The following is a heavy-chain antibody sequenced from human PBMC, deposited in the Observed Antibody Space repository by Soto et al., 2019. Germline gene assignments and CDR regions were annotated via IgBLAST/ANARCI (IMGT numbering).Heavy chain of an antibody. V-gene: IGHV3-23*01. Sequence: EVQLLESGGGLVQPGGSLRLSCAASGFNFRSYGLSWVRQAPGKGLEWVSDISGSGSVTNYADSVKGRFTISRDNSNNTLTLQMDSLRADDTAVYYCAKGGVAAARGYFDHWGQGTRVTVSS. D-gene: IGHD6-13*01. CDR1: GFNFRSYG. CDR3: AKGGVAAARGYFDH. J-gene: IGHJ4*02. CDR2: ISGSGSVT.